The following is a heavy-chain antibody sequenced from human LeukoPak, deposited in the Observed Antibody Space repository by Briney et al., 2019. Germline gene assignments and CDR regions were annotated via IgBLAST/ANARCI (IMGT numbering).Heavy chain of an antibody. V-gene: IGHV4-34*01. J-gene: IGHJ5*02. Sequence: SETLSLTCAVYGGSFSGYYWTWIRQSPGKGLEWIGEIYHTGSTNFNPSLKSRVTISMDTSKNQFSLKLSSVTAADTAVYYCARGGGIAVAGARNWFDPWGQGTLVTVSS. D-gene: IGHD6-19*01. CDR2: IYHTGST. CDR1: GGSFSGYY. CDR3: ARGGGIAVAGARNWFDP.